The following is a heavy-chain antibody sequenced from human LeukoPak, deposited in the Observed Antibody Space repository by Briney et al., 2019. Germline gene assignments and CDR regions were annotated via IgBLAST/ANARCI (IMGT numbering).Heavy chain of an antibody. J-gene: IGHJ6*04. CDR1: GFTFSSYS. D-gene: IGHD6-25*01. V-gene: IGHV3-48*01. CDR2: ISSSSSTI. CDR3: ASGLDV. Sequence: GGSLRLSCAASGFTFSSYSMNWVRQAPGKGLEWVSYISSSSSTIYYADFVKGRFTISRDNAKNSLYLQMNSLRAEDTAVYYCASGLDVWGKGTTVTVSS.